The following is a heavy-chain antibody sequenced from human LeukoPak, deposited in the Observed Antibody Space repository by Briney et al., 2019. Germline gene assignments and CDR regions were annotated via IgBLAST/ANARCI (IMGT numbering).Heavy chain of an antibody. CDR3: ARDRTGAGLDY. D-gene: IGHD1-14*01. CDR1: GFTFSSYA. J-gene: IGHJ4*02. CDR2: ISGSGDST. Sequence: QPGGSLRLSCAASGFTFSSYAMSWVRQAPGKGLEWVSAISGSGDSTYYGDSVKGRFTISRDNAKNSLFLQVNSLRAEDTAVYYCARDRTGAGLDYWGQGTLVAVSS. V-gene: IGHV3-23*01.